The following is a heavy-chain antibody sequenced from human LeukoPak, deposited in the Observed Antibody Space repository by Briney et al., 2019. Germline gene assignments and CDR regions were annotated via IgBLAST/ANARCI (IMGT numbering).Heavy chain of an antibody. J-gene: IGHJ5*02. V-gene: IGHV4-38-2*02. CDR2: IYHSGST. CDR1: GYSISSGYY. CDR3: ARDLYVWCSYRYDRFDP. Sequence: SETLSLTCAVSGYSISSGYYWGWIRQHPGKGLEWIGSIYHSGSTYYNPSLKSRVTISVDTSKNQFFLKLSSVTAADTAVYYCARDLYVWCSYRYDRFDPWRQGTLVAVCS. D-gene: IGHD3-16*02.